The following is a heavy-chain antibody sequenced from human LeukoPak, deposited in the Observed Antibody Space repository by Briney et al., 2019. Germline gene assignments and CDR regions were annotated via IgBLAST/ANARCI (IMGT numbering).Heavy chain of an antibody. D-gene: IGHD3-10*01. J-gene: IGHJ4*02. CDR1: GFTFSDYY. Sequence: GGSLRLSCAASGFTFSDYYMSWIRQAPGKGLEWVSYISSSGSTIYYADSVKGRFTISRDNAKNSLYLQMNSLRVEDTAVYYCARDRGITMVRGVVHLFDYWGQGTLVTVSS. CDR3: ARDRGITMVRGVVHLFDY. CDR2: ISSSGSTI. V-gene: IGHV3-11*01.